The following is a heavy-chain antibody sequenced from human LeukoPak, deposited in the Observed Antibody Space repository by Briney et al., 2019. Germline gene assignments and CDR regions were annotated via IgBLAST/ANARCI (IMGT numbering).Heavy chain of an antibody. J-gene: IGHJ4*02. V-gene: IGHV1-3*01. CDR1: GYTFTNYA. Sequence: ASVKVSCKASGYTFTNYALHWVRQAPGQRLEWMGWINAGNGDTVYSQRFQGRVTITRDTSVSTVDMELSSLRSEDTAVYYCARDLKQWLVRKSDYWGQGTLVTVSS. D-gene: IGHD6-19*01. CDR2: INAGNGDT. CDR3: ARDLKQWLVRKSDY.